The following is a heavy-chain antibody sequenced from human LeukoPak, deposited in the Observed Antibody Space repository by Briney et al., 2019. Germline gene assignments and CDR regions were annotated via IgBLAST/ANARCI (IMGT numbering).Heavy chain of an antibody. CDR1: GFTFSSYA. CDR3: ARSDYVWGSYWGY. Sequence: GRSLRLSCAASGFTFSSYAMHWVRQAPGKGLEYVSAISSNGGSTYYANSVKGRFTISRDNSKNTLYLQMGSLRAEDMAVYYCARSDYVWGSYWGYWGQGTLVTVSS. J-gene: IGHJ4*02. V-gene: IGHV3-64*01. D-gene: IGHD3-16*01. CDR2: ISSNGGST.